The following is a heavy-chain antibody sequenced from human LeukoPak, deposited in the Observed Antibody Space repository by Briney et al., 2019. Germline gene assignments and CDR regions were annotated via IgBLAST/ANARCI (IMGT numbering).Heavy chain of an antibody. V-gene: IGHV4-34*01. CDR3: ARATTRRAGGDCYSH. Sequence: SETLSLTCAVYGGSFSGYYWSWIRQPPGKGLEWIGEINHSGSTNYNPSLKSRVTISVDTSKNQFSQKLSSVTAADTAVYYCARATTRRAGGDCYSHWGQGTLVTVSS. CDR2: INHSGST. J-gene: IGHJ4*02. CDR1: GGSFSGYY. D-gene: IGHD2-21*02.